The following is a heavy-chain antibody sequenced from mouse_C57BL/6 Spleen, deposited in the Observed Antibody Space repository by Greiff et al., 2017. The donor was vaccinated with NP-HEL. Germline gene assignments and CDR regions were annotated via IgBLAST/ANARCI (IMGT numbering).Heavy chain of an antibody. V-gene: IGHV3-6*01. J-gene: IGHJ1*03. CDR1: GYSITSGYY. Sequence: EVQLQQSGPGLVKPSQSLSLTCSVTGYSITSGYYWNWIRQFPGNKLEWMGYISYDGSNNYNPSLKNRISITRDTSKNQFFLKLNSVTTEDTATYYCARGGLTWYFDVWGTGTTVTVSS. CDR3: ARGGLTWYFDV. CDR2: ISYDGSN.